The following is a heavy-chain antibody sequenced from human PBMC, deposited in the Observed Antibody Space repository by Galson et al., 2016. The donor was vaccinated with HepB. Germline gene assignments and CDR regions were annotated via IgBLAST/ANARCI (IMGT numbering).Heavy chain of an antibody. D-gene: IGHD5-12*01. J-gene: IGHJ2*01. CDR3: ARATRDSGHDFYWYFDL. CDR2: IIPIFDTA. V-gene: IGHV1-69*13. Sequence: SVKVSCKASGDTFSNYAISWVRQAPGQGLEWMGGIIPIFDTAVYAQRFQGRVTITADESTSTAYMELSSLTSADTAVYYCARATRDSGHDFYWYFDLWGRGALVTVSS. CDR1: GDTFSNYA.